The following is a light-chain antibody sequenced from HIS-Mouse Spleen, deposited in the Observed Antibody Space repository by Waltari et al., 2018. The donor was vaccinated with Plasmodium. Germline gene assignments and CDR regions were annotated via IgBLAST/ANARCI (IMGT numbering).Light chain of an antibody. CDR2: DVS. V-gene: IGLV2-11*01. CDR3: CSYAGSYTLV. CDR1: SSDVGGYNY. J-gene: IGLJ2*01. Sequence: QSALTQPRSVSGSPGQSVTISCTGTSSDVGGYNYVSWYQQHPGKAPKLMIYDVSKRPSGVPGRFSGSKSGNTASLPISGLHAEDEADYYCCSYAGSYTLVFGGGTKLTVL.